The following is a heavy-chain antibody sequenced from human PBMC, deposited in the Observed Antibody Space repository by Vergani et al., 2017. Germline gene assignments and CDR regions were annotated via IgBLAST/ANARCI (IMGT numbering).Heavy chain of an antibody. CDR1: GFTFQAFA. J-gene: IGHJ2*01. D-gene: IGHD3-16*01. Sequence: VEAGGGLVQPGGSLRLSCTASGFTFQAFAFHWVRQVSGRGLEWVSGIDGNYGVKNGNSFEGRFSISRDNAKKAVFLQMNNLRHEDTALYFCVKDNDYDADGPFDLWGRGTLVTVSS. V-gene: IGHV3-9*01. CDR3: VKDNDYDADGPFDL. CDR2: IDGNYGVK.